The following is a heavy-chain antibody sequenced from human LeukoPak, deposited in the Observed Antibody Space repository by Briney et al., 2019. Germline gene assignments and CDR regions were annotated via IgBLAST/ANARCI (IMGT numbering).Heavy chain of an antibody. D-gene: IGHD5-18*01. V-gene: IGHV1-18*01. CDR1: GYTFTSYG. Sequence: GASVKVSCKASGYTFTSYGISWVRQAPGQGLEWMGWISAYNGNTNYAQKLQGRVTMTTDTSTSTAYMELRSLRSDDTAVYYCARDCARRGYSYGCYWGQGTLVTVSS. CDR3: ARDCARRGYSYGCY. CDR2: ISAYNGNT. J-gene: IGHJ4*02.